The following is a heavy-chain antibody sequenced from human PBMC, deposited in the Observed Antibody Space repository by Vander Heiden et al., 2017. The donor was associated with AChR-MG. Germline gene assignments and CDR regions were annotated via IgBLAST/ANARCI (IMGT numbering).Heavy chain of an antibody. D-gene: IGHD1-26*01. CDR3: ARTVHSSVEPFDY. V-gene: IGHV3-21*01. J-gene: IGHJ4*02. Sequence: EVQLVESGGGLVKPGGSLRLSCAASGFTFSSYSMNWVRQAPGKGLEWVSSISSSSSYIYYADSVKGRFTISRDNAKNSLYLQMNSLRAEDTAVYYCARTVHSSVEPFDYWGQGTLVTVSS. CDR1: GFTFSSYS. CDR2: ISSSSSYI.